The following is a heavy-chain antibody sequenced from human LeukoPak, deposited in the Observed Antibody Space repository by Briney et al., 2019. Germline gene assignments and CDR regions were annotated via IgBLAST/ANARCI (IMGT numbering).Heavy chain of an antibody. CDR2: ISYDGSDK. V-gene: IGHV3-30*04. J-gene: IGHJ4*02. Sequence: GGSLRLSCAASGFTFSSYTMRWVRQAPGKGLEWVAVISYDGSDKYYADSVKGRFTISRDNSKNTLYLQMNSLRAEDTAVYYWATQDSGQWLDPLDYWGQGTLATVSS. CDR1: GFTFSSYT. CDR3: ATQDSGQWLDPLDY. D-gene: IGHD6-19*01.